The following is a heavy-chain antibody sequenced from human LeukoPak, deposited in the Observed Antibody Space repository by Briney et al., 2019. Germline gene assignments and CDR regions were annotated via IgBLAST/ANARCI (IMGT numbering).Heavy chain of an antibody. V-gene: IGHV5-51*01. CDR3: ARQSTYGDYVGPY. Sequence: GESLKISCKVSGYSFTNYWIGWVRQMPEKGLEWMGIIFPDDSDTRYSPSFQGQVTISADKSSSTAYLQWNSLKASDTAMYYCARQSTYGDYVGPYWGQGTLVTVSS. J-gene: IGHJ4*02. CDR1: GYSFTNYW. D-gene: IGHD4-17*01. CDR2: IFPDDSDT.